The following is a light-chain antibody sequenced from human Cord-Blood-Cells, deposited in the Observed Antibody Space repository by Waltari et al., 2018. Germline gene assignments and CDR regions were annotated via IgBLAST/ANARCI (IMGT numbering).Light chain of an antibody. CDR3: QAWDSSNVV. CDR2: QDS. Sequence: SYDLPKPPAVSVSPCQTASFNCPGPRLGAKYSCWYQQQPGHSPALVIYQDSKRTSGIPERFSGANSGNTATLTISGTQAMDEADYYCQAWDSSNVVFGGGTKLTVL. J-gene: IGLJ2*01. CDR1: RLGAKY. V-gene: IGLV3-1*01.